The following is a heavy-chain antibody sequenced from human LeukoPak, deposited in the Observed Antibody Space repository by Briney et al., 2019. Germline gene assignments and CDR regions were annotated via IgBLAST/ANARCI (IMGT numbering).Heavy chain of an antibody. CDR2: IYYTGST. CDR1: GGSISSSY. D-gene: IGHD6-19*01. CDR3: ARSHRSGWYAY. J-gene: IGHJ4*02. V-gene: IGHV4-59*08. Sequence: TPSETLSLTCAVSGGSISSSYWSWIRQPPGKGLEWIGYIYYTGSTNYNPSLKSRVTISVDTSKTQFSLKLSSVTAADTAVYYCARSHRSGWYAYWGQGTLVTVSS.